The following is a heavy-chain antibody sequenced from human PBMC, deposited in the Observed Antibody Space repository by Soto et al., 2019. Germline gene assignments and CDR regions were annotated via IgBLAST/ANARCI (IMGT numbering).Heavy chain of an antibody. V-gene: IGHV4-34*01. CDR3: ARGIYDTSVGTAFDI. CDR2: INHSGST. D-gene: IGHD3-22*01. CDR1: GGSFSGYY. Sequence: SETLSLSYAVYGGSFSGYYWSWIRPPPGKGLEWIGGINHSGSTSYNPSLESRVTISVDTSKNQYSLQLNSVTPEDTAVYYCARGIYDTSVGTAFDIWGQGTQVTVSS. J-gene: IGHJ3*02.